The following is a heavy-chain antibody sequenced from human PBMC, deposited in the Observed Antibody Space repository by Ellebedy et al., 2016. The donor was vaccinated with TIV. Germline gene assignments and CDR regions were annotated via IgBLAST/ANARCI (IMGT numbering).Heavy chain of an antibody. CDR3: ARGHTGESSSYYGMDV. J-gene: IGHJ6*02. CDR2: ISAYNGNT. CDR1: GYTFTSYG. Sequence: ASVKVSCXASGYTFTSYGISWVRQAPGQGLEWMGWISAYNGNTNYAQKLQGRVTMTTDTSTSTAYMELSSLRSEDTAVYYCARGHTGESSSYYGMDVWGQGTTVTVSS. V-gene: IGHV1-18*01. D-gene: IGHD3-16*01.